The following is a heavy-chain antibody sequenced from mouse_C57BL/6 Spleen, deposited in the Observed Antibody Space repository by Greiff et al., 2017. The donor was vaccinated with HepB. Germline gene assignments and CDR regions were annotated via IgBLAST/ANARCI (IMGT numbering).Heavy chain of an antibody. J-gene: IGHJ3*01. CDR2: INPSSGYT. CDR3: ARWKDYDWFAY. D-gene: IGHD2-4*01. V-gene: IGHV1-4*01. CDR1: GYTFTSYT. Sequence: QVQLQQSGAELARPGASVKMSCKASGYTFTSYTMHWVKQRPGQGLEWIGYINPSSGYTKYNQKFKDKATLTADKSSSTAYMQLSSLTSEDSAVYYCARWKDYDWFAYWGQGTLVTVSA.